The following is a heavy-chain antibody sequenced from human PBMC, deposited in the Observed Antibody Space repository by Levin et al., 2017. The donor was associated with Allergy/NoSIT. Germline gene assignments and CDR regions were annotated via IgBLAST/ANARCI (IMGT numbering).Heavy chain of an antibody. CDR3: AKGADSIAAAGIIDY. D-gene: IGHD6-13*01. Sequence: GGSLRLSCAASGFIFDDYAMHWVRQAPGKGLEWVSGISWNSDIIGYADSVKGRFTISRDSATNSLYLQVNSLSAEDTALYYCAKGADSIAAAGIIDYWGQGTLVTVSS. CDR2: ISWNSDII. CDR1: GFIFDDYA. V-gene: IGHV3-9*01. J-gene: IGHJ4*02.